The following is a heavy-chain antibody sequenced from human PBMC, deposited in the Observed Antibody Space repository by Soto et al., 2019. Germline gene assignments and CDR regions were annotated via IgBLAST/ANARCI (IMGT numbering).Heavy chain of an antibody. Sequence: GASVKVSCKASGYTFTSYAMHWVRQAPGQRLEWMGLINAGNGNTKYSQKFQGRVTITRDTSASTAYMELSSLRSEDTAVYYCASVVQWLVPVPYYYYYGMDVWGQGTTVTVSS. D-gene: IGHD6-19*01. CDR3: ASVVQWLVPVPYYYYYGMDV. V-gene: IGHV1-3*01. J-gene: IGHJ6*02. CDR1: GYTFTSYA. CDR2: INAGNGNT.